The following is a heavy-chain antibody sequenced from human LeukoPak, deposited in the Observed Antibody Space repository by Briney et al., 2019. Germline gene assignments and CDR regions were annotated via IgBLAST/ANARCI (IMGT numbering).Heavy chain of an antibody. V-gene: IGHV4-4*07. CDR2: IHTSGST. CDR3: ARDPADYGDYVRWFDP. CDR1: GCSISSYY. J-gene: IGHJ5*02. D-gene: IGHD4-17*01. Sequence: SDTLSLTCTVSGCSISSYYWSWIRQPAGKGLEWIGRIHTSGSTNYNPSLNSRVTISVDKSKNQFSLKLSSVPAADTAVYYWARDPADYGDYVRWFDPWGQGTLVTVSS.